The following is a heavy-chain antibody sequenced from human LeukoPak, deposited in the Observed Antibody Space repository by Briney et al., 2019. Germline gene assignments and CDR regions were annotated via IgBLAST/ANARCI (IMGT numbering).Heavy chain of an antibody. CDR2: IYYSGST. V-gene: IGHV4-59*01. J-gene: IGHJ4*02. CDR3: ARMEEGYSSSWFDY. Sequence: PSETLSLTCTGSGGSISSYYWSWIRQPPGKGLEWIGYIYYSGSTNYNPSLKSRVTISVDTSKNQFSLKLSSVTAADTAVYYCARMEEGYSSSWFDYWGQGTLVTVSS. D-gene: IGHD6-13*01. CDR1: GGSISSYY.